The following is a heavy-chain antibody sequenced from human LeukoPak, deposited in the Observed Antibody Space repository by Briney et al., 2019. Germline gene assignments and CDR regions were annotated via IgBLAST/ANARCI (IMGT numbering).Heavy chain of an antibody. J-gene: IGHJ6*03. CDR3: ARGRRVLPAEIGYYMDV. CDR1: GESFSAYY. V-gene: IGHV4-34*01. D-gene: IGHD2-2*01. Sequence: PSATLSLTCDVSGESFSAYYWSWIRQAPGKGLEWIGEINHNGGTTYNPSHKRRVTISVDTSKHQFSLKLSSVTAADTAVYYCARGRRVLPAEIGYYMDVWGKGTTVTVSS. CDR2: INHNGGT.